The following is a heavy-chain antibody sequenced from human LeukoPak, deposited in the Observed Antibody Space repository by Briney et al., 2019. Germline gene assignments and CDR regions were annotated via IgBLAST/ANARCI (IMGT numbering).Heavy chain of an antibody. D-gene: IGHD6-19*01. J-gene: IGHJ4*02. Sequence: GGSLRLSCAASGFTFSSYGMHWVRQAPGKGLEWVAFIRYDGSNKYYADSVKGRFTISRDNSKNTLYLQMNSLRAEDTAVYYCAKEGYSSGWYPSYFDYWGQGTLVTVSS. V-gene: IGHV3-30*02. CDR1: GFTFSSYG. CDR2: IRYDGSNK. CDR3: AKEGYSSGWYPSYFDY.